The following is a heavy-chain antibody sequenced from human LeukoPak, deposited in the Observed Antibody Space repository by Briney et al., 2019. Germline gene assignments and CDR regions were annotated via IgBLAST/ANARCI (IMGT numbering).Heavy chain of an antibody. Sequence: PGGSLRLSCTASGFTFGDYAMTWVRQAPGKGLEWVGFIRSKIYGGTPEYAASVKGRFTISRDDSKGIAYLQMNSLRAEDTAVYYCAKLYYLSPSLSVELTYFDYWGQGTLVTVSS. D-gene: IGHD2-2*01. V-gene: IGHV3-49*04. CDR1: GFTFGDYA. CDR3: AKLYYLSPSLSVELTYFDY. J-gene: IGHJ4*02. CDR2: IRSKIYGGTP.